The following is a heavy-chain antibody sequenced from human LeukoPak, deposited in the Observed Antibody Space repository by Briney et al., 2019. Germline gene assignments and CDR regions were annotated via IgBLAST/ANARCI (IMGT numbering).Heavy chain of an antibody. Sequence: GGSLRLSCAASGFTFSSYGMHWVRQAPGKGLEWVAFIRYDGSNKYYADSVKGRFTISRDNFKNTLYLQMNSLRAEDTAVYYCAKDAPTARDFDYWGQGTLVTVSS. V-gene: IGHV3-30*02. CDR3: AKDAPTARDFDY. D-gene: IGHD2-21*02. CDR2: IRYDGSNK. J-gene: IGHJ4*02. CDR1: GFTFSSYG.